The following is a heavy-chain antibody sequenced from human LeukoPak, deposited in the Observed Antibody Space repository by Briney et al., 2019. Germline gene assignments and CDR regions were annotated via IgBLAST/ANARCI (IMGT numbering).Heavy chain of an antibody. CDR1: RGSLSRNSAA. Sequence: SQTLSLTCALSRGSLSRNSAAWPGLRQSPSRGLEWLGSTYYRYKCYTDSAVSEKSRTTTKPDTSKTHYLLKLNSVTPEDTAVYYCARGGNFDYWGQGTLVTVSS. J-gene: IGHJ4*02. D-gene: IGHD3-16*01. CDR3: ARGGNFDY. CDR2: TYYRYKCYT. V-gene: IGHV6-1*01.